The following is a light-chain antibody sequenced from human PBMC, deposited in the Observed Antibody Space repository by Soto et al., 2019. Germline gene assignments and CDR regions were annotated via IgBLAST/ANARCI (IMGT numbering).Light chain of an antibody. J-gene: IGKJ5*01. V-gene: IGKV3-15*01. CDR2: AAS. CDR3: QQYTDWPIT. CDR1: QSINNN. Sequence: EVLMTQSPATLSVSTGDRATFSCRARQSINNNLAWYQQQPGQAPRLLIYAASTRATAVPDRFSASASRTDFTLTITSLQSDDFAVYFCQQYTDWPITFGQGTRLEI.